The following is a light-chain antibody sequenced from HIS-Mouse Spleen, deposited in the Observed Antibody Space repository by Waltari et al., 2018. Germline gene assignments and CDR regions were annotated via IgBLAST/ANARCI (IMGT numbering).Light chain of an antibody. J-gene: IGLJ2*01. V-gene: IGLV3-10*01. CDR2: EDS. Sequence: SYELTQPPSVSVSPGQTARITCSGNALPNNYAYWYQQKSGQAPVLVIYEDSKRPSGIPERFAGSSSGTMATLTISGAQVEDEADYYCYSTDSSGNHRGVFGGGTKLTVL. CDR1: ALPNNY. CDR3: YSTDSSGNHRGV.